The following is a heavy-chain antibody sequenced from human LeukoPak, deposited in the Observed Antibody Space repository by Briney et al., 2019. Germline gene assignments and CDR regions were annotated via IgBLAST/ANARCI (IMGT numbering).Heavy chain of an antibody. D-gene: IGHD6-6*01. CDR2: INPNSGGT. CDR3: AREVSPWGSSFDY. J-gene: IGHJ4*02. Sequence: ASVKVSCKASGYTFTGYYMHWVRQAPGQGLEWMAWINPNSGGTNYAQNFQGRVTMTRDTSVTTAYMELSRLTSDDMAVYYCAREVSPWGSSFDYWGQGTLVTVSS. CDR1: GYTFTGYY. V-gene: IGHV1-2*02.